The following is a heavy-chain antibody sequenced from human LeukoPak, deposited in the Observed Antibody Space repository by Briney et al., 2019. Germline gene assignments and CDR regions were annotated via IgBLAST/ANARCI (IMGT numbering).Heavy chain of an antibody. J-gene: IGHJ4*02. Sequence: ASVKVSCKASGYTFTSYGISWVRQAPGQGLEWVGWISAYNGNTNYAQKLQGRVTMTTDTSTSTAYMELRSLRSDDTAVYYCARAHKGYCSGGSCPTLFDYWGQGTLVTVSS. CDR1: GYTFTSYG. V-gene: IGHV1-18*01. CDR2: ISAYNGNT. CDR3: ARAHKGYCSGGSCPTLFDY. D-gene: IGHD2-15*01.